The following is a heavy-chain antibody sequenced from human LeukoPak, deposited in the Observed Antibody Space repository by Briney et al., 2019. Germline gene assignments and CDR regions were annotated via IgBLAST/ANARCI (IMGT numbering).Heavy chain of an antibody. CDR1: GGSISSSSYY. Sequence: PSETLSLTCTVSGGSISSSSYYWGWIRQPPGKGLEWIGSIYYSGSTYYNPSLKSRVTISVDTSKNQFSLKLSSVTAADTAVYYCARARGGSYYYNYMDVWGKGTTVTVSS. D-gene: IGHD3-16*01. V-gene: IGHV4-39*07. CDR2: IYYSGST. J-gene: IGHJ6*03. CDR3: ARARGGSYYYNYMDV.